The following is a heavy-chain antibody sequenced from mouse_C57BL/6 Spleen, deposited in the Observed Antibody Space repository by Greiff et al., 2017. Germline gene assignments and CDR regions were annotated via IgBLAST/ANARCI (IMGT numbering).Heavy chain of an antibody. CDR1: GFNIKDDY. CDR2: IDPENGDT. D-gene: IGHD1-1*01. Sequence: VQLQQSGAELVRPGASVKLSCTASGFNIKDDYMHWVKQRPEQGLEWIGWIDPENGDTEYASKFQGKATITADTSSNTAYLQLSSLTSEDTAVYYCTSSGSSLYYFDYWGQGTTLTVSS. V-gene: IGHV14-4*01. J-gene: IGHJ2*01. CDR3: TSSGSSLYYFDY.